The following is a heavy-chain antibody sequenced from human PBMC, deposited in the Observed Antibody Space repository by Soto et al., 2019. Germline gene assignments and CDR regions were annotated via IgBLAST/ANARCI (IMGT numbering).Heavy chain of an antibody. CDR1: GFTFSSYA. CDR2: ISYDGSNK. V-gene: IGHV3-30*04. Sequence: GGSLRLSCVASGFTFSSYAMHWVRQAPGKGLEWVAVISYDGSNKYYADSVKGRFTISRDNSKNTLYLQMNSLRAEDTAVYYCARQEERYFDWLPVKYDAFDIWGQGTMVTVSS. CDR3: ARQEERYFDWLPVKYDAFDI. J-gene: IGHJ3*02. D-gene: IGHD3-9*01.